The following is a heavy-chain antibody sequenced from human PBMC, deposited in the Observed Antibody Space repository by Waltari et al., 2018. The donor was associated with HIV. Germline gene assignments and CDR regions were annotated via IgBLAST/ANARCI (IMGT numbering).Heavy chain of an antibody. CDR2: IIPIFGTT. Sequence: QVQLVQSGAEVKKPGSSVKVSCKASGGTFSTYVVSWVRPAPGHGLEWMGGIIPIFGTTNYAQKFQGRVTITADEFTSTAYMDLSSLTSEDTAVYYCARGDYYGSGSRADYWGQGTLVTVSS. V-gene: IGHV1-69*13. CDR1: GGTFSTYV. D-gene: IGHD3-10*01. J-gene: IGHJ4*02. CDR3: ARGDYYGSGSRADY.